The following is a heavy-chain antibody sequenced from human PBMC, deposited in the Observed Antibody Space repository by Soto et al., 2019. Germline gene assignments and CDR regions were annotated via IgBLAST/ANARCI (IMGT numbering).Heavy chain of an antibody. CDR2: IVVVSGNT. Sequence: SVKVSCKASGFTFISSAVQWVRQARGQRLEWIGWIVVVSGNTNYAQKFQERVTITRDMSTSTAYMELSSLRSEDTAVYYCAADYYDTNGYYYDYWGQGTLVTVSS. D-gene: IGHD3-22*01. V-gene: IGHV1-58*01. CDR3: AADYYDTNGYYYDY. J-gene: IGHJ4*02. CDR1: GFTFISSA.